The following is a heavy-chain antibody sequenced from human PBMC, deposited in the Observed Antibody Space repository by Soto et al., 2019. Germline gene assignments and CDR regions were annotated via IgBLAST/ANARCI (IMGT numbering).Heavy chain of an antibody. Sequence: QMQLVESGGGVVQPARSLRLSCAASGFTFRSYGIHWVRQAPGKGLEWVALIWFDGSKKYYVDSVKGRFAVSRDNSKNTLYLQMNSLRVEHTAVYYCARDRLVPYGYGMDVWGQGTTVTVSS. CDR2: IWFDGSKK. D-gene: IGHD2-2*01. V-gene: IGHV3-33*01. CDR3: ARDRLVPYGYGMDV. CDR1: GFTFRSYG. J-gene: IGHJ6*02.